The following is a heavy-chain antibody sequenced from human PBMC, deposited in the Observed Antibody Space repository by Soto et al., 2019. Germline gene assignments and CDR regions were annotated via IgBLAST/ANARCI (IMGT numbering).Heavy chain of an antibody. CDR1: GYTFTSYG. CDR3: ARDPLRLNWPEKKLDY. D-gene: IGHD3-22*01. J-gene: IGHJ4*02. CDR2: ISAYNGNT. V-gene: IGHV1-18*01. Sequence: GASVKVSCKASGYTFTSYGISWVRQAPGQGLEWMGWISAYNGNTNYAQKLQGRVTMTTDTSTSTAYMELRSLRSDDTAVYYCARDPLRLNWPEKKLDYWGQGTLVTVSS.